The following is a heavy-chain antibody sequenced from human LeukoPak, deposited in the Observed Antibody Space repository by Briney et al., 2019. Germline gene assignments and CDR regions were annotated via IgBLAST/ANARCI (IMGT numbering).Heavy chain of an antibody. J-gene: IGHJ4*02. D-gene: IGHD3-9*01. V-gene: IGHV3-30*18. CDR2: ISYDGSNK. Sequence: PGGSLRLSCAASGFTFSSYGMHWVRQAPGKGLEWVAVISYDGSNKYYADSVKGRFTISRDNSKNTLYLQMNSLRAEGTAVYYCAKDDLWYYDILTGYYGPDYWGQGTLVTVSS. CDR3: AKDDLWYYDILTGYYGPDY. CDR1: GFTFSSYG.